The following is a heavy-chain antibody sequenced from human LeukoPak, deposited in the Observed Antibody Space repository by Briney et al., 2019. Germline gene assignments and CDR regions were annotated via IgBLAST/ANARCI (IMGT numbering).Heavy chain of an antibody. CDR2: TYTRGST. CDR3: ARGYCSGGSCYSSYYYSYMDV. Sequence: SETLSFTCSVPGGSISSYYWSWIRQSAGKGLKWIGRTYTRGSTNYNRSLKSRVSMSVDTPMNQFSLKLSSVTAADTAVYYCARGYCSGGSCYSSYYYSYMDVWGKGTTVTVSS. D-gene: IGHD2-15*01. V-gene: IGHV4-4*07. CDR1: GGSISSYY. J-gene: IGHJ6*03.